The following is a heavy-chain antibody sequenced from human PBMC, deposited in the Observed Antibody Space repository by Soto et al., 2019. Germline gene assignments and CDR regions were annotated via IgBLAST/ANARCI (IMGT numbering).Heavy chain of an antibody. D-gene: IGHD2-2*01. V-gene: IGHV3-30-3*01. Sequence: TGGSLRLSCAASGFTFSSYAMYWVRQAPGKGLEWVAVISYDGSKKYYADSVKGRFTISRDNSKNTVYLQMNSLRAEDTAAYYCARGPSSLTRFDYWGQGTLVTVSS. J-gene: IGHJ4*02. CDR3: ARGPSSLTRFDY. CDR1: GFTFSSYA. CDR2: ISYDGSKK.